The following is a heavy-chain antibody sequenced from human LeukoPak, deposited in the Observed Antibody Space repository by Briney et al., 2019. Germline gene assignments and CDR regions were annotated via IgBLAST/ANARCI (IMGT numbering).Heavy chain of an antibody. V-gene: IGHV3-7*01. CDR2: IKQDGSEK. J-gene: IGHJ4*02. CDR3: AREGSGWHTVDY. Sequence: GGSLRLSCAASGFTFSSYWMSRVRQAPGKGLEWVANIKQDGSEKYYVDSVKGRFTISRDNAKNSLYLQMSSLRAEDTAVYYCAREGSGWHTVDYWGQGTLVTVSS. D-gene: IGHD6-19*01. CDR1: GFTFSSYW.